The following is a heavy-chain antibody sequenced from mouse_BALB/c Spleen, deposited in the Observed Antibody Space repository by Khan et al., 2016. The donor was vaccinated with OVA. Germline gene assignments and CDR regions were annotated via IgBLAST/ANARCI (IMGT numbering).Heavy chain of an antibody. CDR3: AREWGDWFAY. Sequence: VQLQESGAELARPRASVKLSCKASGYTFTDYNINWVKQRTGQGLEWIGEIYPGSNNTYYNEKFKGKATLTADKSSSTAYMQLSSLTSEDSAVYFCAREWGDWFAYWGQGTLVTVSA. V-gene: IGHV1-77*01. J-gene: IGHJ3*01. CDR2: IYPGSNNT. CDR1: GYTFTDYN.